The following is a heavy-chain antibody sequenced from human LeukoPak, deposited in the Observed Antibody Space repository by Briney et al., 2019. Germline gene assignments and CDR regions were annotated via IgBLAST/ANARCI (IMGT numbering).Heavy chain of an antibody. J-gene: IGHJ6*03. CDR3: ASAGGITMVRGVPSYYYYYYMDV. V-gene: IGHV4-34*01. Sequence: SETLSLTCAVYGGSFSGYYWSWIRQPPGKGLEWIGEINHSGSTNYNPSLKSRVTISVDTSKNQFSLKLSSVTAADTAVYYCASAGGITMVRGVPSYYYYYYMDVWGKGTTVTVSS. CDR1: GGSFSGYY. CDR2: INHSGST. D-gene: IGHD3-10*01.